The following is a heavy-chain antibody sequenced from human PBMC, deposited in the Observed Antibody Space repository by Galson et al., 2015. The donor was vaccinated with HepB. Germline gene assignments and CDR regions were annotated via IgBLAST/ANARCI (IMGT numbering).Heavy chain of an antibody. CDR2: IIPIFGVG. Sequence: SVKVSCKASGATFKSYTFGWVRQAPGQGLEWMGGIIPIFGVGAYAQRFKGRLTITADKSTSTVYMELSSLTSEDTAMYYCASAGDCGAGSCHEGSWGQGTLITVSS. V-gene: IGHV1-69*10. CDR3: ASAGDCGAGSCHEGS. D-gene: IGHD2-15*01. J-gene: IGHJ5*02. CDR1: GATFKSYT.